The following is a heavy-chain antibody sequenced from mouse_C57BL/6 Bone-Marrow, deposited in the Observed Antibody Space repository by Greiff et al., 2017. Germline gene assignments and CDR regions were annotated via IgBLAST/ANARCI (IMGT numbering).Heavy chain of an antibody. Sequence: VQLKESGPGLVKPSQSLSLTCSVTGYSITSGYYWNWIRQFPGNKLEWMGYISYDGSKNYNPSLKNRISITRDTSKNQFFLKLNSVTTEDTATYYCARAVGYAMDYWGQGTSVTVSS. CDR1: GYSITSGYY. V-gene: IGHV3-6*01. D-gene: IGHD1-1*01. CDR2: ISYDGSK. J-gene: IGHJ4*01. CDR3: ARAVGYAMDY.